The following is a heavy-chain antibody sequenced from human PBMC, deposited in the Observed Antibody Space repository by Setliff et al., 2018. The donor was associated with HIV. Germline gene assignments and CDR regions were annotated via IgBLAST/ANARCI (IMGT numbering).Heavy chain of an antibody. CDR3: ARDPQEDSNIYFDR. CDR1: GGSISSYY. CDR2: IYYDGNT. V-gene: IGHV4-59*01. J-gene: IGHJ4*02. D-gene: IGHD6-13*01. Sequence: SETLSLTCTVSGGSISSYYWNWIRQPPGKGLEWIGYIYYDGNTNYNPSLKSRVTLSVDTSKNQFSLRLSSVTAADTAVYYCARDPQEDSNIYFDRWGQGILVTVSS.